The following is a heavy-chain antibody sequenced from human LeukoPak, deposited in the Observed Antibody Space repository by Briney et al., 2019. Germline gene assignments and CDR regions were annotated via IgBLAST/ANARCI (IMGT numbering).Heavy chain of an antibody. CDR2: INAGNGNT. CDR1: GYTFTDYG. CDR3: ARGEIVITFGSSRPGDAFNI. V-gene: IGHV1-3*01. D-gene: IGHD3-16*01. J-gene: IGHJ3*02. Sequence: GASVKVSCKASGYTFTDYGMHWVRQAPGQRLEWMAWINAGNGNTKYSQKFQGRVTITRDTSASTVYMELSSLRSEDTAVYYCARGEIVITFGSSRPGDAFNIWGQGTMVTVSS.